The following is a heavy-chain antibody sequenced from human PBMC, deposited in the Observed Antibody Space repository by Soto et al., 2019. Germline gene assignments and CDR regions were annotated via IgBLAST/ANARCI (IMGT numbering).Heavy chain of an antibody. CDR2: VSFDGSNK. V-gene: IGHV3-30-3*01. CDR1: GFTFSTHA. CDR3: ARDQTGITTAGGGRIDR. Sequence: QAQLVESGGGVVQPGRSLRLSCAASGFTFSTHAMHWVRQAPGKGLECVAIVSFDGSNKYYADSVKGRFTISRDNSKNTLYLQMSGLTPEDTAFYYCARDQTGITTAGGGRIDRWGQGTLVTVSS. D-gene: IGHD6-13*01. J-gene: IGHJ5*02.